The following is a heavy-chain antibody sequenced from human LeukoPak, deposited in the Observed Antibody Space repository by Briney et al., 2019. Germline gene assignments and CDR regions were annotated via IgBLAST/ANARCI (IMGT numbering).Heavy chain of an antibody. Sequence: GGSLRLSCAASGFTFSSYSMNWVRQAPGKGLEWVSSISSSSSYIYYADSVKGRFAISRDNAKNSLYLQMNSLRAEDTAVYYCARRRDGYNYCDYWGQGTLVTVSS. CDR1: GFTFSSYS. V-gene: IGHV3-21*01. J-gene: IGHJ4*02. CDR3: ARRRDGYNYCDY. CDR2: ISSSSSYI. D-gene: IGHD5-24*01.